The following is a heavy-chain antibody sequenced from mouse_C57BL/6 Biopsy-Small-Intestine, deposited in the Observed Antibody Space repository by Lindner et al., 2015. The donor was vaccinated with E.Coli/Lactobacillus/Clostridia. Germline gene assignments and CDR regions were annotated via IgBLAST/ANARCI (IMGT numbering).Heavy chain of an antibody. CDR1: GYTFTNYW. CDR3: ARGGYGDYSAMDY. D-gene: IGHD2-13*01. Sequence: VQLQESGAELVRPGTSVKMSCKAAGYTFTNYWIGWVKQRPGHGLEWIGDIYPGGGFTRYNEKFKDKATLTADTSSSTAYMQLSSLTSEDSAIYYCARGGYGDYSAMDYWSQGTSVTVSS. J-gene: IGHJ4*01. CDR2: IYPGGGFT. V-gene: IGHV1-63*02.